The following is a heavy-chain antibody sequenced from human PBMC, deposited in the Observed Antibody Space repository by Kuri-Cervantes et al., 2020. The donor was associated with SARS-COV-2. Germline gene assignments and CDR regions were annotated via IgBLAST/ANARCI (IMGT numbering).Heavy chain of an antibody. D-gene: IGHD3-22*01. CDR2: INPNSGGT. J-gene: IGHJ3*02. Sequence: ASVKVSCKASGYTFTGYYMHWVRQAPGQGLEWMGWINPNSGGTNYAQKFQGWVTMTRDTSISTVYMELSRLRSDDTAVYYWASSTPFRQLVVISRGVAFDIWGQGTMVTVSS. CDR3: ASSTPFRQLVVISRGVAFDI. V-gene: IGHV1-2*04. CDR1: GYTFTGYY.